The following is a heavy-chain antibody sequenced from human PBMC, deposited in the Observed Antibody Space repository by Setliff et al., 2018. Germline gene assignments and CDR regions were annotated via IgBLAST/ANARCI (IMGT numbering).Heavy chain of an antibody. D-gene: IGHD3-9*01. CDR3: ARARTPTYDILTGYHHNSFFDY. CDR2: ISYSSTI. Sequence: GGSLRLSCEASGFTFSSYSMNWVRQAPGTGLEWVAHISYSSTIYYADSVKGRSTISRDNAKNSVYLQMNSLRAEDTAVYYCARARTPTYDILTGYHHNSFFDYWGQGALVTVSS. V-gene: IGHV3-48*01. CDR1: GFTFSSYS. J-gene: IGHJ4*02.